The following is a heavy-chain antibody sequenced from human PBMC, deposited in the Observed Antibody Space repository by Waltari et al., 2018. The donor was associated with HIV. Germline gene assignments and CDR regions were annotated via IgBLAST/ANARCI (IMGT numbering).Heavy chain of an antibody. D-gene: IGHD6-6*01. CDR1: GGSLSGHY. V-gene: IGHV4-34*01. Sequence: QERLQQWGAGLLKPSETLSLTCAVYGGSLSGHYWSWIRQPPGKGLEWIGEISQSGRTNDSPSLKRRVTMSVYTSKNQFSLKLTSVIASDTGLYYCARGRRRTALPVRPSGGAFDLWGQGTMVTVSS. CDR2: ISQSGRT. J-gene: IGHJ3*01. CDR3: ARGRRRTALPVRPSGGAFDL.